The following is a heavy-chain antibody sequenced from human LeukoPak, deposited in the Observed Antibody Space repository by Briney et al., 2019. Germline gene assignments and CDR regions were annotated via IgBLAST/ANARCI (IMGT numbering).Heavy chain of an antibody. J-gene: IGHJ4*02. Sequence: GASVKVSCKASGYTFTGYYMHWVRQAPGQGLEWMGRINPNSGGTNYAQKFQGRVTMTRDTSISTAYMELSRLRSDDTAVYYCARRAYSYGYVGAVYYFDYWGQGTLVTVSS. V-gene: IGHV1-2*06. CDR1: GYTFTGYY. D-gene: IGHD5-18*01. CDR3: ARRAYSYGYVGAVYYFDY. CDR2: INPNSGGT.